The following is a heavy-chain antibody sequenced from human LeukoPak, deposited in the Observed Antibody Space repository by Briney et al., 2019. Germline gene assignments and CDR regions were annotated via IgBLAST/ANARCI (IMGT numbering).Heavy chain of an antibody. CDR1: GFTFSSYS. V-gene: IGHV3-21*01. CDR2: ISSSSSYI. CDR3: AREQVPAHLDY. D-gene: IGHD2-2*01. J-gene: IGHJ4*02. Sequence: GGSLRLSCAASGFTFSSYSMNWVRQAPGKGLEWVSSISSSSSYIYYADSVKGRFTISRDNSKNTLYLQMNSLRAEDTAVYYCAREQVPAHLDYWGQGTLVTVSS.